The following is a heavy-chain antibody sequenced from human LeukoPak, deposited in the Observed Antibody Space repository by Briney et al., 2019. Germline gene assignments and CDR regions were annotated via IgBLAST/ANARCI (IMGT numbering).Heavy chain of an antibody. D-gene: IGHD1-26*01. CDR3: ARVSGSYYLDY. J-gene: IGHJ4*02. Sequence: GGSLRLSCAASGFTFSDHYMDWVRQAPGKGLEWVGRTSNKANSYITKYAASVQGRFTIPRDDSKISLFLQMNSLKTEDTAVYYCARVSGSYYLDYWGQGTLVTVSS. CDR2: TSNKANSYIT. CDR1: GFTFSDHY. V-gene: IGHV3-72*01.